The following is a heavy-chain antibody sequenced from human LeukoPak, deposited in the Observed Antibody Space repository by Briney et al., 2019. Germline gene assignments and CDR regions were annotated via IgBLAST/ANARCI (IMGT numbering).Heavy chain of an antibody. CDR2: IHTSGST. D-gene: IGHD3-16*01. CDR3: ARRRGGWGEGEFDY. V-gene: IGHV4-4*09. J-gene: IGHJ4*02. Sequence: SETLSLTCTVSGGSIRGVYWNWIRRPPRKGLEWVGYIHTSGSTSFNASLRSRLTFSIDTSKNQVSLRLSSVTATDTAVYYCARRRGGWGEGEFDYWGQGTPVTVST. CDR1: GGSIRGVY.